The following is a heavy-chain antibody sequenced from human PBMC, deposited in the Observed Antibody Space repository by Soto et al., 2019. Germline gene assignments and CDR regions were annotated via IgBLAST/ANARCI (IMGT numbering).Heavy chain of an antibody. CDR2: ISWDGGST. D-gene: IGHD3-3*01. Sequence: GGSLRLSCAASGFTFDDYAMHWVRQAPGKCLEWVSLISWDGGSTYYADSVKGRFTISRDNSKNSLYLQMNSLRAEDTALYYCSKVQRLRFLEWAPDFRGQGT. J-gene: IGHJ4*02. CDR3: SKVQRLRFLEWAPDF. V-gene: IGHV3-43D*04. CDR1: GFTFDDYA.